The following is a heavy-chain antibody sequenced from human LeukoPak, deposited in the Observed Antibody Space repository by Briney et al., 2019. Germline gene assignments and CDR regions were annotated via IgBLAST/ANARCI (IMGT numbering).Heavy chain of an antibody. V-gene: IGHV3-48*04. CDR1: GFTFSGYG. CDR3: ARDPITMVRGVPDY. D-gene: IGHD3-10*01. J-gene: IGHJ4*02. CDR2: ISSSSSTI. Sequence: GGSLRLSCAASGFTFSGYGMHWVRQAPGKGLEWVSYISSSSSTIYYADSVKGRFTISRDNAKNSLYLQMNSLRAEDTAVYYCARDPITMVRGVPDYWGQGTLVTVSS.